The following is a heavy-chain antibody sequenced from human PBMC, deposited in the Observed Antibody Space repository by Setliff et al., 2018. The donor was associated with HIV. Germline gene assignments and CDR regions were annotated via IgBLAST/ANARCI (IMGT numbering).Heavy chain of an antibody. Sequence: SETLSLTCAVSGGSISDNNWWSWARQPPGKELEWIGEIFHSGSTNYNPSLKSRVTILVDKSKNQLSLRLSSVTAADTAVYYCARQAWHSGRNGYFVDYWGQGMLVTVSS. J-gene: IGHJ4*02. CDR2: IFHSGST. D-gene: IGHD3-22*01. V-gene: IGHV4-4*02. CDR3: ARQAWHSGRNGYFVDY. CDR1: GGSISDNNW.